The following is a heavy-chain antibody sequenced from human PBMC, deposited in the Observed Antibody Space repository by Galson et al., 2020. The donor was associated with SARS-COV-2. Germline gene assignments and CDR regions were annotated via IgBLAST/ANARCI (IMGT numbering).Heavy chain of an antibody. CDR1: GFTFSSYA. Sequence: GESLKISCAASGFTFSSYAMHWVRQAPGKGLEWVAVLSYDGSNKYYADSVKGRFTISRDNSKNTLYLQMNSLRAEDTAVYYCARPGSGSYLGWFDPWGQGTLVTVSS. J-gene: IGHJ5*02. D-gene: IGHD1-26*01. V-gene: IGHV3-30-3*01. CDR3: ARPGSGSYLGWFDP. CDR2: LSYDGSNK.